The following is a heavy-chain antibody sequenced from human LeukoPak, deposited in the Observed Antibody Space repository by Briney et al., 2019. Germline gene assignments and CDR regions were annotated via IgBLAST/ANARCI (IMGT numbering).Heavy chain of an antibody. CDR2: IYPGDSDT. CDR3: ARLGYCSSTSCYSPNWFDP. D-gene: IGHD2-2*01. J-gene: IGHJ5*02. Sequence: GESLKISCKASGYSFTSYWSGWVRQMPGKGLEWMAIIYPGDSDTRYSPSFKGQVTISADKSSITAYLQWSSLKASDTAMDYCARLGYCSSTSCYSPNWFDPWGQGTLVTVSS. V-gene: IGHV5-51*01. CDR1: GYSFTSYW.